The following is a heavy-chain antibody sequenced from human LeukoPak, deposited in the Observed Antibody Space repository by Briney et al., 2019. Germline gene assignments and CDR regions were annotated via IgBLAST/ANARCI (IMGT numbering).Heavy chain of an antibody. D-gene: IGHD2-2*01. CDR2: ISSSSSYI. Sequence: GGSLRLPCAASGFTFSSYAMNWVRQAPGKGLEWVSSISSSSSYIYYADSVKGRFTISRDNAKNSLYLQMNSLRAEDTAVYYCARDEGRYCSSTSCRQNAFDIWGQGTMVTVSS. J-gene: IGHJ3*02. CDR1: GFTFSSYA. CDR3: ARDEGRYCSSTSCRQNAFDI. V-gene: IGHV3-21*01.